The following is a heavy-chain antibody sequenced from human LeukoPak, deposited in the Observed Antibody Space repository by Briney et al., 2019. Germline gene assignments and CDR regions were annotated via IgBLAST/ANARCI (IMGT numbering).Heavy chain of an antibody. CDR2: ISSSSSYI. D-gene: IGHD4-23*01. CDR3: ARDSPQPVGGSQNDY. V-gene: IGHV3-21*01. CDR1: GFTFSSYS. Sequence: PGGSLRLSCAASGFTFSSYSMNWVRQAPGKGLEWVSSISSSSSYIYYADSVKGRFTISRDNAKNSLYLQMNSLRAEDTAVYYCARDSPQPVGGSQNDYWGQGTLVTVSS. J-gene: IGHJ4*02.